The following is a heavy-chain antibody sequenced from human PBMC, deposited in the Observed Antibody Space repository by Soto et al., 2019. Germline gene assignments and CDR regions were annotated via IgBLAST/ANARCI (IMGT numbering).Heavy chain of an antibody. Sequence: QVQVVQSGAEVKKPESSVKISCKASGRIFSSFPTSWVRQVPGQGLEWMGGVISASGSVTYAPKFQGRVTMTAVHSAGIGYMELTSLTSADTAISYCARAGSRDAYSCVLDQWGPGTVVTVSS. J-gene: IGHJ1*01. V-gene: IGHV1-69*01. CDR2: VISASGSV. CDR3: ARAGSRDAYSCVLDQ. CDR1: GRIFSSFP. D-gene: IGHD5-18*01.